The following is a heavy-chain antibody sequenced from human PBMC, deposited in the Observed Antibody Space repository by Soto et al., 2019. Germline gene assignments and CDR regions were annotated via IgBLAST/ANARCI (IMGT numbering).Heavy chain of an antibody. CDR1: GFSFSNYG. CDR3: AGGWYFFDY. J-gene: IGHJ4*02. V-gene: IGHV3-30*03. D-gene: IGHD6-19*01. CDR2: ISFDGSNK. Sequence: GGSLRLSCAASGFSFSNYGMHWARQAPGKGLEWVAGISFDGSNKYHADSVKGRFTISRDNSKNTLYLQMNSLRTEDTAVYYCAGGWYFFDYCGQGTLVTVSS.